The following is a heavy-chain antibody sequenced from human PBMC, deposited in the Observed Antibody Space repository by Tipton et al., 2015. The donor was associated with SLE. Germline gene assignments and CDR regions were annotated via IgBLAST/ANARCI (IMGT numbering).Heavy chain of an antibody. V-gene: IGHV3-64*01. CDR1: GFTFSDYA. CDR2: VSGDGSGT. J-gene: IGHJ4*02. CDR3: AREVEGMVDN. D-gene: IGHD5-24*01. Sequence: SLRLSCAASGFTFSDYAMHWVRQAPGKGLEYVSAVSGDGSGTSHASSVKGRFTISRDNSKNTVYLQMGSLRPEDMAVYYCAREVEGMVDNWGQGPLVTVSS.